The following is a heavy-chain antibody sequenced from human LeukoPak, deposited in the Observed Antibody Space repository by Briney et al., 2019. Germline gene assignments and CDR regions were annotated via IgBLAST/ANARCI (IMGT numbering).Heavy chain of an antibody. V-gene: IGHV4-30-2*01. J-gene: IGHJ4*02. CDR2: IYHSGNT. CDR3: AREMSTGKYFDY. Sequence: PSQTPSLTCTVSGGSISSGGYYWSWIRQPPGKGLEWIGYIYHSGNTYYNPSLKSRVTISVDGSKNQFSLKLSSVTAADTAVYYCAREMSTGKYFDYWGQGTLVTVSS. CDR1: GGSISSGGYY.